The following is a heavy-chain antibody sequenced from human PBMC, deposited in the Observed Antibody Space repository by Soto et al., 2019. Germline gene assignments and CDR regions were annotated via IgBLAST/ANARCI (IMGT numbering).Heavy chain of an antibody. CDR1: GNSFTGYY. V-gene: IGHV1-2*04. CDR2: INPKSGGT. CDR3: ARDGVVPTMD. D-gene: IGHD5-12*01. Sequence: QVQMVQSGAEVKKPGASVKVSCKASGNSFTGYYVHWVRQAPGQGLEWMGWINPKSGGTNYAQKFQGWVTMTRDTSITTAYMELSSLRSDDTAVYFCARDGVVPTMDWGQGTLVTVSS. J-gene: IGHJ4*02.